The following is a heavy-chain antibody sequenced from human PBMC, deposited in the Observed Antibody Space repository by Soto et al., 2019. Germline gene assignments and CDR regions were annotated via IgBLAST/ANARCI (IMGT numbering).Heavy chain of an antibody. Sequence: VQLVESGGGLVQPGGSLRLSCAASGVTVSSNYMSWVRQAPGKGLEWVSVIYSGGSTYYADSVKGRFTISRDNSKSTLYLQMNSLRAEDTAVYYCARHGYNYGGGYFDYWGQGTLVTVSS. CDR3: ARHGYNYGGGYFDY. V-gene: IGHV3-66*04. J-gene: IGHJ4*02. D-gene: IGHD5-18*01. CDR1: GVTVSSNY. CDR2: IYSGGST.